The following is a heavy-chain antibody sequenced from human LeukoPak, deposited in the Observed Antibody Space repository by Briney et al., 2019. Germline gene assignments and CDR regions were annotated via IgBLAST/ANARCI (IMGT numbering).Heavy chain of an antibody. CDR2: INSDGSST. CDR1: GFTFDDYG. D-gene: IGHD2-2*01. CDR3: ARVGLGYGVPAA. V-gene: IGHV3-74*01. Sequence: PGGSLRLSCAASGFTFDDYGMSWVRQPPGKGLVWVSRINSDGSSTSYADSVKGRFTLSRDNTKNTLYLQMNSLRAEDTAVYYCARVGLGYGVPAAWGQGTLVTVSS. J-gene: IGHJ4*02.